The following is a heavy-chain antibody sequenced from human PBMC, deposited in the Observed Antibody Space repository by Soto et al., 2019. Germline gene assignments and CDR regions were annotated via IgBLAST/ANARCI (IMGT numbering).Heavy chain of an antibody. Sequence: ASVKVSCKASGYTFTSYAMHWVRQAPGQRLEWMGWINAGNGNTKYSQKFQGRVTITRDTSASTAYMELSSLRSEDTAVYYCATGRGVATILGQDAFDIWGQGTMVTVSS. V-gene: IGHV1-3*01. D-gene: IGHD5-12*01. CDR1: GYTFTSYA. CDR3: ATGRGVATILGQDAFDI. CDR2: INAGNGNT. J-gene: IGHJ3*02.